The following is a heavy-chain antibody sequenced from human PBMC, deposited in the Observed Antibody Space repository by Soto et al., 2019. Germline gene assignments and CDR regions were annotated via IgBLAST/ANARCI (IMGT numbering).Heavy chain of an antibody. CDR3: LVRNSQTQVVDY. V-gene: IGHV3-73*01. CDR2: IKTKPNSYAT. Sequence: EVQLVESGGGLVQPGGSLKLSCAASGFSFSGSNMHWVRQASGKGLEWIGRIKTKPNSYATEYAASVKGMFTISRDDAKNTAHLQMNSLKTEDTAVYYFLVRNSQTQVVDYWGQGTLVTVSS. J-gene: IGHJ4*02. D-gene: IGHD1-7*01. CDR1: GFSFSGSN.